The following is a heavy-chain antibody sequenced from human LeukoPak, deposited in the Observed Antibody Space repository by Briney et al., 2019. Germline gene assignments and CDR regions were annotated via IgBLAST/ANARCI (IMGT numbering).Heavy chain of an antibody. CDR1: GGSISSYY. V-gene: IGHV4-59*01. CDR3: ARLSAYYYGMDV. Sequence: SETLSLTCTVSGGSISSYYWSWIRQPPGKGLEWIGYIYYSGSTNYNPSLKSRVTISVDTSKNQFSLKLSSVTAADTAVYYCARLSAYYYGMDVWGQGTTVTVSS. CDR2: IYYSGST. J-gene: IGHJ6*02.